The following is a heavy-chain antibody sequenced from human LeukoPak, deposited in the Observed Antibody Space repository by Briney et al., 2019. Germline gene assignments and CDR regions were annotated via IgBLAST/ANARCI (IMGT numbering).Heavy chain of an antibody. D-gene: IGHD3-10*01. CDR3: ARESPGTGYFDY. V-gene: IGHV3-21*01. CDR2: ISSSSSYI. J-gene: IGHJ4*02. Sequence: GGSLRLPCAASGFTFSSYSMNWVRQAPGKGLEWVSSISSSSSYIYYADSVKGRFTISRDNAKNSLYLQMNSLRAEDTAVYYCARESPGTGYFDYWGQGTLVTVSS. CDR1: GFTFSSYS.